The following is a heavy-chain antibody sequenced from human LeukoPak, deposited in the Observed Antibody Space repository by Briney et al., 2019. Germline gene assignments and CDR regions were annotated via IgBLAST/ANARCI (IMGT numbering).Heavy chain of an antibody. V-gene: IGHV3-23*01. CDR2: ISGSGGST. CDR3: VKSSTVSGSGGSDY. J-gene: IGHJ4*02. D-gene: IGHD6-25*01. Sequence: PGGSLRLSCAASGFTFSSYAMSWVRQAPGKGLEWVSAISGSGGSTYYADSVKGRFTISRDNSKNTLYLQMNSLRAEDTAVYYCVKSSTVSGSGGSDYWGQGTLVTVSS. CDR1: GFTFSSYA.